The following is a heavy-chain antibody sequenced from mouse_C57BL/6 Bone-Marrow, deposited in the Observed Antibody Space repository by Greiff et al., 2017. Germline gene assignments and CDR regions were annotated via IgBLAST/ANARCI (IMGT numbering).Heavy chain of an antibody. D-gene: IGHD1-1*01. CDR1: GYTFTSYG. CDR2: IYPRSGNT. Sequence: VMLVESGAELARPGASVKLSCKASGYTFTSYGISWVKQRTGQGLEWIGEIYPRSGNTYYNEKFKGKATLTADKSSSTAYMELRSLTSEDSAVYFCARGGDLLLRSVLYAMDYWGQGTSVTVSS. V-gene: IGHV1-81*01. CDR3: ARGGDLLLRSVLYAMDY. J-gene: IGHJ4*01.